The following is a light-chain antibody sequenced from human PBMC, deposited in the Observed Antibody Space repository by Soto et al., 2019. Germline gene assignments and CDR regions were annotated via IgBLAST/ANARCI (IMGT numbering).Light chain of an antibody. J-gene: IGKJ1*01. CDR3: QQYDNLPPKT. V-gene: IGKV1-33*01. CDR2: DAS. Sequence: DIQMTQSPSSLSASVGDRVTITCQASHDISNYLNWYQQKPGKAPKLLIYDASNLETGVPSRFSGSGSGTYFTFTISSLQPEDIATYYCQQYDNLPPKTFGQGTKVEIK. CDR1: HDISNY.